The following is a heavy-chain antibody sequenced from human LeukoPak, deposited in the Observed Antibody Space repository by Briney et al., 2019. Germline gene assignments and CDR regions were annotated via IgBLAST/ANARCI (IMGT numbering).Heavy chain of an antibody. CDR2: IREDGSEK. J-gene: IGHJ4*02. V-gene: IGHV3-7*01. Sequence: GGSLRLSCAASGFTFSSSWMTWVRQAPGKGLEWVASIREDGSEKTSVDSGKGRFTISRDNAKNSLYLQMDSLRAEDTAVYYCARGPTNGQAFDYWGQGTLVSVSS. D-gene: IGHD2-8*01. CDR3: ARGPTNGQAFDY. CDR1: GFTFSSSW.